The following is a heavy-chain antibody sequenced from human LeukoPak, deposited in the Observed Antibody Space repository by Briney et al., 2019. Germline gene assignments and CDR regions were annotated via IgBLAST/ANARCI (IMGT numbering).Heavy chain of an antibody. CDR3: ARDEIWAGGYIDY. CDR2: FSGSGDGDGGGNT. V-gene: IGHV3-23*01. D-gene: IGHD2-8*02. Sequence: GGSLRLSCAASGFTFSTYAMSWVRQAPGRGLEWVSAFSGSGDGDGGGNTYYADSVKGRFTISRDNSKNTLYLQMSTLRPEDTAVYYCARDEIWAGGYIDYWGQGTLVTVSS. J-gene: IGHJ4*02. CDR1: GFTFSTYA.